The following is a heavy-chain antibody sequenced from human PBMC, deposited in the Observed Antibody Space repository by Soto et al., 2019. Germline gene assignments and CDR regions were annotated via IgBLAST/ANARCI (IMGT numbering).Heavy chain of an antibody. J-gene: IGHJ6*02. V-gene: IGHV4-34*01. CDR2: INHSGST. CDR3: ARVLAAAGTEDYYYYYGMDV. CDR1: GGSFSGYY. D-gene: IGHD6-13*01. Sequence: QVQLQQWGAGLLKPSETLSLTCAVYGGSFSGYYWSWIRQPPGKGLEWIGEINHSGSTNYNPSLKSRVTRSVDTSKNQFSLKLSSVTAADTAVYYCARVLAAAGTEDYYYYYGMDVWGQGTTVTVSS.